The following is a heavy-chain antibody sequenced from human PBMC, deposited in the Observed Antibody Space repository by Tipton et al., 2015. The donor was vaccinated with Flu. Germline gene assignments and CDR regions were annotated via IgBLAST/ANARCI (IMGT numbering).Heavy chain of an antibody. CDR3: ARARAPYYYYAMDV. Sequence: LRLSCAVSGYSISSGYYWGWVRQPPGKGLEWIGTIYHSGSTYYNPSLKSRLTMSVDTSKNQFSLKLSSVTAADTAVYYCARARAPYYYYAMDVWGQGATVTVS. J-gene: IGHJ6*02. V-gene: IGHV4-38-2*01. CDR1: GYSISSGYY. D-gene: IGHD3-10*01. CDR2: IYHSGST.